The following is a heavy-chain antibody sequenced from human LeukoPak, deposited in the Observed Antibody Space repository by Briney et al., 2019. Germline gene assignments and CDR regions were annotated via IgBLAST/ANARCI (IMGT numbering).Heavy chain of an antibody. CDR2: ISGSGGST. J-gene: IGHJ4*02. CDR1: GFTFSSYA. Sequence: GGSLRLSCAASGFTFSSYAMSWVRQAPGKGLEWVSAISGSGGSTYYADSVEGRFTISRDNSKNTLYLQMNSLRAEDTAVYYCAESMYYYDSSGYYFFGSYDYWGQGTLVTVSS. V-gene: IGHV3-23*01. D-gene: IGHD3-22*01. CDR3: AESMYYYDSSGYYFFGSYDY.